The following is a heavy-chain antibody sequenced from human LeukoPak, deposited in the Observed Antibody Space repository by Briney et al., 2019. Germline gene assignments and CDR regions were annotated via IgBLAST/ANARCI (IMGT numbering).Heavy chain of an antibody. Sequence: SQTLSLTCTVSGGSISSYYWSWIRQPPGKGLEWIGYIYYSGSTNYNPSLKSRVTISVDTSKNQFSLKLSSVTAADTAVYYCARVYRGYEDAFDIWGQGTMVTVSS. CDR3: ARVYRGYEDAFDI. CDR1: GGSISSYY. D-gene: IGHD5-12*01. J-gene: IGHJ3*02. CDR2: IYYSGST. V-gene: IGHV4-59*01.